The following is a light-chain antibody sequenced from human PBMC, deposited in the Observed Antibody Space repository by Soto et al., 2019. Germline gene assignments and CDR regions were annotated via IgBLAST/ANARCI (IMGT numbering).Light chain of an antibody. J-gene: IGKJ4*01. CDR1: QNINNY. V-gene: IGKV1-33*01. CDR2: DAS. Sequence: DIQMTQSPSSLSASVGDRVTITCQASQNINNYVNWYQQKPGRAPKLLIYDASNLETGVPSRFSGSGSGTDFTFTISSLQPEDIAAYYCQQYDNLPLTFGGGTKVDI. CDR3: QQYDNLPLT.